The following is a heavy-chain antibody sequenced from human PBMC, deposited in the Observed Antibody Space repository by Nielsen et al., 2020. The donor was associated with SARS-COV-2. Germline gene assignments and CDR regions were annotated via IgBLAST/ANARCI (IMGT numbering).Heavy chain of an antibody. CDR2: ISYDGTTK. J-gene: IGHJ4*02. V-gene: IGHV3-30*03. D-gene: IGHD2-2*01. CDR3: ARETIDYTSSFFDY. Sequence: GGSLRLSCAASGFTFIDHALHWVRQAPGKGLEWVAIISYDGTTKYNTDSVKGRFTISRDNSKNTLYLQMNSLRGEDTAVYYCARETIDYTSSFFDYWGQGTLVTVSS. CDR1: GFTFIDHA.